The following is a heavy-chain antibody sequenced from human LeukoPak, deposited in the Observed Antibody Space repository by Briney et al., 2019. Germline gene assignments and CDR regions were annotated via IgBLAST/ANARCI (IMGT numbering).Heavy chain of an antibody. Sequence: GGSLRLSCAASGFTFSSYAMSWVRQAPGKGLEWVSAISGSGDSTYYADSVKGRFAFSRDNSKNTLYLQMNSLRAEDMAVYYCATSPAASLGAFDIWGQGTMVTVSS. CDR2: ISGSGDST. CDR1: GFTFSSYA. V-gene: IGHV3-23*01. CDR3: ATSPAASLGAFDI. J-gene: IGHJ3*02. D-gene: IGHD2-2*01.